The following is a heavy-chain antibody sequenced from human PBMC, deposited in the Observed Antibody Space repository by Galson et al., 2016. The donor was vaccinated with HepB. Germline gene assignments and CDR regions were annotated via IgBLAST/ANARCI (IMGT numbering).Heavy chain of an antibody. CDR1: GYSFKNYG. Sequence: SVKVSCKASGYSFKNYGIKWVRKAPGQGLEWMGWISAYNGNRKYAQKFQGRITMTRGTSTSTMYMELSSLRSEDTAVYYCARAGRTDYDFWTGSNGFDPWGQGTLVTVSS. J-gene: IGHJ5*02. D-gene: IGHD3-3*01. V-gene: IGHV1-18*04. CDR3: ARAGRTDYDFWTGSNGFDP. CDR2: ISAYNGNR.